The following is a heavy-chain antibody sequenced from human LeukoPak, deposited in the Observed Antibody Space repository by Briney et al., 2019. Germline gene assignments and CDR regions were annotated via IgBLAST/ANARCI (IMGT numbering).Heavy chain of an antibody. Sequence: SETLSLTCTVSGGSISSYYWSWIRQPPGKGLEWIGEINHSGSTNYNPSLKSRVTISVDTSKNQFSLKLSSVTAADTAVYYCARGLIAEQWLWHYFDYWGQGTLVTVSS. CDR3: ARGLIAEQWLWHYFDY. V-gene: IGHV4-34*01. D-gene: IGHD6-19*01. CDR2: INHSGST. J-gene: IGHJ4*02. CDR1: GGSISSYY.